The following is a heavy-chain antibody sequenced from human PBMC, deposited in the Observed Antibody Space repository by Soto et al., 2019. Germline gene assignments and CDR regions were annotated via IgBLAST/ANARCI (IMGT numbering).Heavy chain of an antibody. CDR3: ARMVSGSYYYYGMAV. V-gene: IGHV1-18*01. CDR2: ISAYNGNT. Sequence: ASVKVSCKASGYTFTSFGISWVRQAPGQGLEWMGWISAYNGNTNYAQKLQGRVTMTTDTSTSTAYMELRSLRSDDTAVYYCARMVSGSYYYYGMAVWGQGTTVTVSS. CDR1: GYTFTSFG. D-gene: IGHD3-10*01. J-gene: IGHJ6*02.